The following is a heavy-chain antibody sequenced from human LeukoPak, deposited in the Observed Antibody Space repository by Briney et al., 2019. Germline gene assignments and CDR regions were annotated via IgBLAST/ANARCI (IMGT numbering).Heavy chain of an antibody. CDR1: GGSISSYY. J-gene: IGHJ4*02. V-gene: IGHV4-4*07. CDR3: ARDCTNTYCYSYCFDY. Sequence: PSETLSLTCTVSGGSISSYYWGWIRQPAGKGLEWIGRIYTSGSTNYNPSLKSRVSISVDKSRNQFSLKLSSVTAADTAVYYCARDCTNTYCYSYCFDYWGQGTLVTVSS. CDR2: IYTSGST. D-gene: IGHD2-15*01.